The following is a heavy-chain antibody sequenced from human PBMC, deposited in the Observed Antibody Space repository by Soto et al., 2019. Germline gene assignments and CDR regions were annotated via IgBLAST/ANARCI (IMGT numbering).Heavy chain of an antibody. CDR2: ISAYNGNT. V-gene: IGHV1-18*01. J-gene: IGHJ4*02. CDR1: GYTFTSYG. CDR3: ARDSGNFGVWPYFFDS. Sequence: QVQLVQSGAEVKKPGASVKVSCKASGYTFTSYGISWVRQAPGQGLEWMGWISAYNGNTDYAQNLQGRVTMTTDTYTSTAYMELRSLRSDDTAVFFCARDSGNFGVWPYFFDSWGQGTLVTVSS. D-gene: IGHD4-17*01.